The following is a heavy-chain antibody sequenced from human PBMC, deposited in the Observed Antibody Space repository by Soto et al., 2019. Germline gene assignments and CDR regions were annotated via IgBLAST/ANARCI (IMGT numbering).Heavy chain of an antibody. J-gene: IGHJ4*02. V-gene: IGHV4-59*01. Sequence: SETLSLTCTGSGCSISIYYLSWIRQPPEKGLEWIASISYTGSATHNPSLKSRVSVSVDTTENQCSLKLTSVTAADTATYYCATGGGWLQNSNLRGLYFDYWGQGALVTVPQ. CDR3: ATGGGWLQNSNLRGLYFDY. CDR1: GCSISIYY. D-gene: IGHD6-19*01. CDR2: ISYTGSA.